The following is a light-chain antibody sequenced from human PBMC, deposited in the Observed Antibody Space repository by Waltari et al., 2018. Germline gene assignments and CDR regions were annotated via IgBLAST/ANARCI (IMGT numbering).Light chain of an antibody. CDR1: QSAFYRSDNNNY. J-gene: IGKJ1*01. V-gene: IGKV4-1*01. CDR2: WAS. Sequence: DIVMTQSPHSLAVSLGERATIDCQSSQSAFYRSDNNNYLAWYQHQPGQPPKLLFYWASTRESGVPDRFSASGAGTDLTLTINNLQAEDVAVYYCQEYYRSRTFGQGTKVEIK. CDR3: QEYYRSRT.